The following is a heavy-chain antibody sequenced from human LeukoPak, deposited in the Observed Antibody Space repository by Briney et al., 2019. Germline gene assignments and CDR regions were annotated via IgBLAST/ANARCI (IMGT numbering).Heavy chain of an antibody. CDR2: ISSSSSYI. CDR3: ARDQPQQYGMDV. J-gene: IGHJ6*04. D-gene: IGHD1-14*01. V-gene: IGHV3-21*01. CDR1: GFTFSSYS. Sequence: GGSLRLSCAASGFTFSSYSMNWVRQAPGKGLEWVSSISSSSSYIYYADSVKGRFTISRDNAKNSLYLQMNSLRAEDTAVYYCARDQPQQYGMDVWGKGTTVTVSS.